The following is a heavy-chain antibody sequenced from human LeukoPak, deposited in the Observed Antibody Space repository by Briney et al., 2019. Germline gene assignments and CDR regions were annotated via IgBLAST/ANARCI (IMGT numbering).Heavy chain of an antibody. CDR2: IYSSGST. D-gene: IGHD4-23*01. V-gene: IGHV4-4*07. CDR3: ARSVPRQVETQSASFDY. Sequence: SETLSLTCTVSGASISSYYWSWIRQPAGKGLEWIGRIYSSGSTNYNPPLKSRVTMSVDTSKRQFYLNLSSVTAADTAIYYCARSVPRQVETQSASFDYWGQGILVTVTS. J-gene: IGHJ4*02. CDR1: GASISSYY.